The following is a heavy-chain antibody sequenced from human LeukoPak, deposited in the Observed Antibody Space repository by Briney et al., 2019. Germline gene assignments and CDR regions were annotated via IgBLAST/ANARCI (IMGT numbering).Heavy chain of an antibody. Sequence: PGGSLRLSCAASGFTFSSYSMNWVRQAPGKGLEWVSSISSSSSYIYYADSVKGRFTISRDNAKNSLYLQMNSLRAEDTAVYYCARASDYDFWSGGDWFDPWGQGTLVTVSS. J-gene: IGHJ5*02. CDR3: ARASDYDFWSGGDWFDP. CDR2: ISSSSSYI. V-gene: IGHV3-21*04. CDR1: GFTFSSYS. D-gene: IGHD3-3*01.